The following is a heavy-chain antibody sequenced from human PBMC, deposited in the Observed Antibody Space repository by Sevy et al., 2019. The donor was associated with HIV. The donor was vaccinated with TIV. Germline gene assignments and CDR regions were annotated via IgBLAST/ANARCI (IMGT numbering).Heavy chain of an antibody. CDR2: ISSSGSSI. V-gene: IGHV3-48*03. CDR3: AKDDLDGDYVYYYYGMDV. D-gene: IGHD4-17*01. CDR1: GFTFSSYD. Sequence: GGSLRLSCTASGFTFSSYDMNWVRQAPGKGLEWVSKISSSGSSIYYADSVKGRFTITRDNSKNTLYLQMNSLRAEDTAVYYCAKDDLDGDYVYYYYGMDVWGQGTTVTVSS. J-gene: IGHJ6*02.